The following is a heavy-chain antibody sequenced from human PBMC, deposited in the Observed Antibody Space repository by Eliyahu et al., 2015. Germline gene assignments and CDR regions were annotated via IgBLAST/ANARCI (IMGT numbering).Heavy chain of an antibody. V-gene: IGHV3-74*01. J-gene: IGHJ4*02. CDR3: VRNQWNGPEN. CDR2: INSGGSST. D-gene: IGHD2-8*01. CDR1: XFIFSSYW. Sequence: EVQLVESGGGLVQPGGSLRLSCAASXFIFSSYWMHWVRQAPGKGLVWVSRINSGGSSTNYADSVKGRFTISRDNAKNTLYLQMNSLRAEDTAVYYCVRNQWNGPENWGRGTLVTVSS.